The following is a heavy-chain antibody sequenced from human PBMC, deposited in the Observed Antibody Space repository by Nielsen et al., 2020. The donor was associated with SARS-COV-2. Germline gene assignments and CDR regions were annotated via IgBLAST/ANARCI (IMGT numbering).Heavy chain of an antibody. D-gene: IGHD2-15*01. CDR3: ARVDGHCSGGSCYSGVY. CDR2: IIPIFGTA. CDR1: GGTFSNYA. Sequence: SVKVSCKASGGTFSNYAISWVRQAPGQGLEWMGGIIPIFGTANYAQKFQGRVTITADESTSTAYMELSSLRSEDTAVYYCARVDGHCSGGSCYSGVYWGQGTLVTVSS. J-gene: IGHJ4*02. V-gene: IGHV1-69*13.